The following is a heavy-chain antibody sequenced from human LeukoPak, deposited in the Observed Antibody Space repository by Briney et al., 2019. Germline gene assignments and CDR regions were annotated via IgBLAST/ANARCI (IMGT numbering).Heavy chain of an antibody. CDR3: ARDTLNGPFVISLDY. D-gene: IGHD3-9*01. CDR1: GFSLSTYQ. J-gene: IGHJ4*02. V-gene: IGHV3-48*03. Sequence: GGSLRLSCAASGFSLSTYQMNWVRQAPGKGLEWVSHISSAGNTEYYADAVRGRFTMSRDNAKNSLYLQMNSLRTEDTAVYYCARDTLNGPFVISLDYWGQGALVTVSS. CDR2: ISSAGNTE.